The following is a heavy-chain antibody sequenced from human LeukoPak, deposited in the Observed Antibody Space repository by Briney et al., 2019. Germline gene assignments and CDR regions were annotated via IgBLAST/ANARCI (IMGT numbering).Heavy chain of an antibody. CDR3: ARDLAILTAYYYYGMDV. CDR1: GYTFTSYY. D-gene: IGHD3-9*01. CDR2: INPSGGST. Sequence: ASVKVSCKASGYTFTSYYMHWVRQAPGQGLEWMGIINPSGGSTCYAQKFQGRVTMTRDTSTSTVYMELSSLRSEDTAVYYCARDLAILTAYYYYGMDVWGQGTTVTVSS. V-gene: IGHV1-46*01. J-gene: IGHJ6*02.